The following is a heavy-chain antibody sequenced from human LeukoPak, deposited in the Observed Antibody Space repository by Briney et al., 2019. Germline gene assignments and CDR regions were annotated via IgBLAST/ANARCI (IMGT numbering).Heavy chain of an antibody. V-gene: IGHV4-39*01. CDR1: GGSISSSSYY. Sequence: SETLSLTCTVSGGSISSSSYYWGWIRQPPGKGLEWIGSIYYSGSTYYNPSLKSRVTISVDTSKNQFSLKLSSVTAADTAVYYCARSHPTPTIFGVVIMAWGVPPADYWGQGTLVTVSS. CDR3: ARSHPTPTIFGVVIMAWGVPPADY. J-gene: IGHJ4*02. D-gene: IGHD3-3*01. CDR2: IYYSGST.